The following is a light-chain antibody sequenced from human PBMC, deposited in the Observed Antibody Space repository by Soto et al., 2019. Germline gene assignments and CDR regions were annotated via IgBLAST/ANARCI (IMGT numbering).Light chain of an antibody. CDR2: EVS. CDR1: SSDIGGYNY. Sequence: QSALTQPASVSGSPGQSITISCTGTSSDIGGYNYVSWYQHHPGKAPRLMIYEVSNRPSGVSNRFSSSKSGNTASLTISGLQAEDEADYYCTSYTSSSTNYVFGTGTKLTVL. J-gene: IGLJ1*01. CDR3: TSYTSSSTNYV. V-gene: IGLV2-14*01.